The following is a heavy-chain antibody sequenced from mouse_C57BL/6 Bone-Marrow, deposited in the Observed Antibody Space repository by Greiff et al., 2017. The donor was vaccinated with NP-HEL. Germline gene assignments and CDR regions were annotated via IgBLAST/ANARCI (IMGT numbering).Heavy chain of an antibody. V-gene: IGHV1-66*01. CDR3: ARGGIYYGNYDWYFDV. Sequence: QVQLKESGPELVKPGASVKISCKASGYSFTSYYIHWVKQRPGQGLEWIGWIYPGSGNTKYNEKFKGKATLTADTSSSTAYMQLSSLTSEDSAVYYCARGGIYYGNYDWYFDVWGTGTTVTVSS. CDR2: IYPGSGNT. J-gene: IGHJ1*03. CDR1: GYSFTSYY. D-gene: IGHD2-1*01.